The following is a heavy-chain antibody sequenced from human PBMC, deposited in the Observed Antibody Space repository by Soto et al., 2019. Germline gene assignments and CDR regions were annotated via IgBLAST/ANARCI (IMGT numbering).Heavy chain of an antibody. Sequence: QVQLQESGPGLVKPSQTLSLTCTVSGGSISSADYYWSWIRQPPGEGLEWIGYIYYSGSTYFNPSLKSRGPMSVDTSKNQFSLKLSSVTAADTGVYYCASHRFACGTAVWGQGTTVTVSS. V-gene: IGHV4-30-4*01. CDR3: ASHRFACGTAV. CDR2: IYYSGST. J-gene: IGHJ6*02. D-gene: IGHD3-3*01. CDR1: GGSISSADYY.